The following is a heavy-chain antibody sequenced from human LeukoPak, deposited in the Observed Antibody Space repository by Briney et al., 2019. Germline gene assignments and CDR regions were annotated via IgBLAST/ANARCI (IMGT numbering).Heavy chain of an antibody. J-gene: IGHJ6*02. CDR1: GFTFSSYS. Sequence: GGSLRLSCAASGFTFSSYSMNWVRQAPGKGLEWVSVIYSGGSTYYADSVKGRFTISRDNSKNTLYLQMNSLRAEDTAVYYCARVRDYPYYYYGMDVWGQGTTVTVSS. V-gene: IGHV3-66*01. CDR3: ARVRDYPYYYYGMDV. D-gene: IGHD4-11*01. CDR2: IYSGGST.